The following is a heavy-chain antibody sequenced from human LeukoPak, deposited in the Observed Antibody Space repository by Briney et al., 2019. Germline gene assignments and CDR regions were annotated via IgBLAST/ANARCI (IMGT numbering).Heavy chain of an antibody. Sequence: GASVKVSCKASGGTFSSYTISWVRQAPGQGLEWMGGIIPIFGTANYAQKFQGRVTITADESTSTAYMELSSLRSEDTAVYYCARGNDGSGSPSHYFYYMDVWGKGTTITISS. CDR2: IIPIFGTA. D-gene: IGHD3-10*01. J-gene: IGHJ6*03. CDR1: GGTFSSYT. V-gene: IGHV1-69*13. CDR3: ARGNDGSGSPSHYFYYMDV.